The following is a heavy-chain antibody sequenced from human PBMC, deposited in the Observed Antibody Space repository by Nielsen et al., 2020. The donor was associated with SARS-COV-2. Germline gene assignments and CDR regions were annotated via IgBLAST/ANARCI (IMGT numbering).Heavy chain of an antibody. CDR2: IYYSGST. CDR1: GGSIRSEGSY. D-gene: IGHD5-24*01. J-gene: IGHJ5*02. CDR3: AREEMATITRGGWFDP. V-gene: IGHV4-31*03. Sequence: SETLSLTCTVSGGSIRSEGSYWSWIRQHPRKGLEWIGYIYYSGSTYYNPSLKSRVTISVDTSKNQFSLKLSSVTAADTAVYYCAREEMATITRGGWFDPWGQGTLVTVSS.